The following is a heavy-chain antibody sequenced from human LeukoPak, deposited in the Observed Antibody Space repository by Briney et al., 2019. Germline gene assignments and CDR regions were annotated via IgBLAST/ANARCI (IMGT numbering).Heavy chain of an antibody. D-gene: IGHD1-26*01. CDR2: IYHSGST. CDR1: GYSISSGYY. Sequence: SETLSLTCTVSGYSISSGYYWGWIRQPPGKGLEWIGSIYHSGSTYYNPSLKSRVTISVDTSKNQFSLKLSSVTAADTAVYYCARGLYSGSYFHYYYYMDVWGKGTTVTVSS. J-gene: IGHJ6*03. V-gene: IGHV4-38-2*02. CDR3: ARGLYSGSYFHYYYYMDV.